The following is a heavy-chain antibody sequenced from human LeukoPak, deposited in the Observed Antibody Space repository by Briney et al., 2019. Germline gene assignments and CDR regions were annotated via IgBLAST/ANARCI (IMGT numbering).Heavy chain of an antibody. D-gene: IGHD2-21*02. Sequence: SETLSLTCTVSGGSISSYYWSWIRQPPGKGLEWIGNIHYSGSTNYNPSLKSQVTISVDTSRNQFSLKLSSVTAADTAVYYCARAGTAKYYYYGMDVWGQGTTVTVSS. V-gene: IGHV4-59*01. CDR2: IHYSGST. CDR3: ARAGTAKYYYYGMDV. CDR1: GGSISSYY. J-gene: IGHJ6*02.